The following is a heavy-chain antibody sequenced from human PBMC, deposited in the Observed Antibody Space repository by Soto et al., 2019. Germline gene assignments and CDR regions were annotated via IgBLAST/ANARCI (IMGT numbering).Heavy chain of an antibody. D-gene: IGHD2-15*01. V-gene: IGHV1-69*01. CDR1: GGTFSSYA. CDR3: ARTLGYCSGGSCYSGFDY. J-gene: IGHJ4*02. Sequence: QVQLVQSGAEVKKPGSSVMVSCKASGGTFSSYAISWVRQAPGQGLEWMGGIIPIFGTANYAQKFQGRVTITADESTSTAYMELSSLRSEDTAVYYCARTLGYCSGGSCYSGFDYWGQGTLVTVSS. CDR2: IIPIFGTA.